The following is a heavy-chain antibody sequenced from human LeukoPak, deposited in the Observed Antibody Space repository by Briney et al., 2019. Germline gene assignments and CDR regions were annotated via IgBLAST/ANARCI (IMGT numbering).Heavy chain of an antibody. CDR2: ISYDGSNK. CDR3: AKGIYDSSGYYPFDY. J-gene: IGHJ4*02. Sequence: GGSLRLSCAASGFTFSSYGMHWVRQAPGKGLVWGAVISYDGSNKYYADSVKGRFTISRDNSKNTLYLQMNSLRAEDTAVYYCAKGIYDSSGYYPFDYWGQGTLVTVSS. CDR1: GFTFSSYG. D-gene: IGHD3-22*01. V-gene: IGHV3-30*18.